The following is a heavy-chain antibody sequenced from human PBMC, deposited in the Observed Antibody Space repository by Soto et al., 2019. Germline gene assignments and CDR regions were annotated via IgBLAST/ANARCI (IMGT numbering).Heavy chain of an antibody. CDR1: GFTLSDNW. CDR2: INNDGSSV. V-gene: IGHV3-74*03. Sequence: EVQLVESGGGLVQPGGSLRLPCAASGFTLSDNWIHWVRRAPGKGLVWVSRINNDGSSVTYADSVKGRFTLSRDNAKNTWFLQMDSLRVEDTAMYYCVRAPEQRPFDYWGQGTLVTVSS. D-gene: IGHD6-25*01. J-gene: IGHJ4*02. CDR3: VRAPEQRPFDY.